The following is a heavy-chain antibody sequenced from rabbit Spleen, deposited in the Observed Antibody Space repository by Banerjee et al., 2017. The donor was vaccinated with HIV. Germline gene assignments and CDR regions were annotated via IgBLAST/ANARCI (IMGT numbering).Heavy chain of an antibody. CDR3: ARDTGTSFSTYGMDL. CDR1: GFSFSNKAV. V-gene: IGHV1S45*01. Sequence: QEQLVESGGGLVRPEGSLKLSCTASGFSFSNKAVMCWVRQAPGKGLQWIACINAVTGKAVYATWAKGRFTFSKTSSTTMTLQMTSLTVADTATYFCARDTGTSFSTYGMDLWGPGTLVTVS. J-gene: IGHJ6*01. CDR2: INAVTGKA. D-gene: IGHD7-1*01.